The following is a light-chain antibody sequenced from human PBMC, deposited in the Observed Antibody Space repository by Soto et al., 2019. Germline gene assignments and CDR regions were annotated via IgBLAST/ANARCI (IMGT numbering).Light chain of an antibody. CDR3: ATWDSSLSAVV. J-gene: IGLJ2*01. V-gene: IGLV1-51*01. Sequence: QSVLTQPPSVSAAPGQTVTISCSGSSSNIGNDYVSWYQQLPGTAPKLLIYDNTNRPLGIPDRFSGSKSGTSATLGITGLQTGDEADYYCATWDSSLSAVVFGGGTKLTVL. CDR2: DNT. CDR1: SSNIGNDY.